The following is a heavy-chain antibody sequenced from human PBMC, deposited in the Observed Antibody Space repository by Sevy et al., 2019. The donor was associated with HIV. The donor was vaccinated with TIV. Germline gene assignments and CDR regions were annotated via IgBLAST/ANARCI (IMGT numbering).Heavy chain of an antibody. CDR3: SGKGRFTISRKNSKKTLFLQMNRLRSEDTAEYYCAKDSVHSSFQFWNGYECVH. D-gene: IGHD3-10*01. Sequence: GGSLRLSCAASGFSFSDYGMHWVRQAPGKGLEWVAFIRYDGGIQYYADSVKGRFTISRDNSKNTLYLQMNRLRREDIKKLRASGKGRFTISRKNSKKTLFLQMNRLRSEDTAEYYCAKDSVHSSFQFWNGYECVHWGQGTLVTVSS. CDR2: IRYDGGIQ. CDR1: GFSFSDYG. J-gene: IGHJ4*01. V-gene: IGHV3-30*02.